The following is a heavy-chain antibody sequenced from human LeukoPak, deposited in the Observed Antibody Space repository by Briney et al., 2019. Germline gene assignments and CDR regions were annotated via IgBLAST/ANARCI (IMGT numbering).Heavy chain of an antibody. J-gene: IGHJ4*02. CDR3: ARENFEY. V-gene: IGHV3-7*05. Sequence: PGGSLRLSCAVSGLSISSYAMSWVRQAPGKGLEWVANINQDGREKYYVDSVKGRFTISRDNAKNSLYLQMNSLRVEDTAVYYCARENFEYWGQGTLITVSS. CDR2: INQDGREK. CDR1: GLSISSYA.